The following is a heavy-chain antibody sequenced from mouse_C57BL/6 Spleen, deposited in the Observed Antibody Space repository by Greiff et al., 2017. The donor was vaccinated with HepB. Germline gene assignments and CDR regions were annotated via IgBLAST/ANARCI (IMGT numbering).Heavy chain of an antibody. CDR2: INYDGSST. J-gene: IGHJ2*01. CDR3: ARAVNWGYFDY. V-gene: IGHV5-16*01. Sequence: EVQRVESEGGLVQPGSSMKLSCTASGFTFSDYYMAWVRQVPEKGLEWVANINYDGSSTYYLDSLKSRFIISRDNAKNILYLQMSSLKSEDTATYYCARAVNWGYFDYWGQGTTLTVSS. CDR1: GFTFSDYY. D-gene: IGHD4-1*01.